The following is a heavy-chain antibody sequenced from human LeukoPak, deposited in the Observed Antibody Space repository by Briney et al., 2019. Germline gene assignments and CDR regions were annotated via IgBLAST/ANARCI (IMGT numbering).Heavy chain of an antibody. CDR2: ISAYNGNT. Sequence: ASVKVSCKASGYAFTSYGISWVRQAPGQGLEWMGWISAYNGNTNYAQKLQGRVTMTTDTSTSTAYMELRSLRSDDTAVYYCARSTSEPTAFDYWGQGTLATVSS. V-gene: IGHV1-18*01. CDR1: GYAFTSYG. J-gene: IGHJ4*02. CDR3: ARSTSEPTAFDY. D-gene: IGHD2-2*01.